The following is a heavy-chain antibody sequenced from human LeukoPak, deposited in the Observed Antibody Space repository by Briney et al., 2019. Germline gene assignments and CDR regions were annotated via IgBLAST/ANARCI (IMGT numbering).Heavy chain of an antibody. Sequence: ASVKVSCKASGYTFTSYGISWVRQAPGQGLEWMGWISAYNGNTNNAQKLQGRVTMTTDTSTSTAYMELRSLRSDDTAVYYCARDRGYDYVWGSYRGNWFDPWGQGTLVTVSS. D-gene: IGHD3-16*02. CDR3: ARDRGYDYVWGSYRGNWFDP. V-gene: IGHV1-18*01. J-gene: IGHJ5*02. CDR2: ISAYNGNT. CDR1: GYTFTSYG.